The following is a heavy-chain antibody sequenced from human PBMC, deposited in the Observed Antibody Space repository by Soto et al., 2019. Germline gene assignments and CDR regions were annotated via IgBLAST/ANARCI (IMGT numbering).Heavy chain of an antibody. Sequence: GGSLRLSCAASGFTFSGSAVHWVRQASGKGLEWVGRIRSKVNSYATTYAASVKGRFIISRDDSKNTAYLQMNSLKSDDTAVYYCTRHEAYCGGDCHKFDWFGPWSQGSLVTVSS. CDR3: TRHEAYCGGDCHKFDWFGP. CDR2: IRSKVNSYAT. CDR1: GFTFSGSA. J-gene: IGHJ5*02. D-gene: IGHD2-21*02. V-gene: IGHV3-73*01.